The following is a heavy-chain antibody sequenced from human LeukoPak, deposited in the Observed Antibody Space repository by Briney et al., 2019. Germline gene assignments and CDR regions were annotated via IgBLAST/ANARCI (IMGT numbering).Heavy chain of an antibody. CDR2: INHSGST. CDR1: GGSFSGYY. V-gene: IGHV4-34*01. J-gene: IGHJ4*02. D-gene: IGHD6-19*01. Sequence: SETLSLTCAVYGGSFSGYYWSWIRQPPGKGLEWIGEINHSGSTNYNPSLKSRVTISVDTSKNQFSLKLSSVTAADTAMYYCARAEAVAGLVFDYWGQGTLVTVSS. CDR3: ARAEAVAGLVFDY.